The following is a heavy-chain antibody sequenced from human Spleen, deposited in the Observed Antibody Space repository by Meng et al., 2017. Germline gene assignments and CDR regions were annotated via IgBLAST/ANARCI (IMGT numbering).Heavy chain of an antibody. CDR2: INPNSGGT. J-gene: IGHJ3*02. Sequence: ASVKVSCKPSGYNFPDYWLHWVRQAPGQGLEWMGWINPNSGGTNYAQKFQGRVTMTRDTSISTAYMELSRLRSDDTAVYYCATSSDAFDIWGQGTMVTVSS. V-gene: IGHV1-2*02. CDR3: ATSSDAFDI. CDR1: GYNFPDYW. D-gene: IGHD6-6*01.